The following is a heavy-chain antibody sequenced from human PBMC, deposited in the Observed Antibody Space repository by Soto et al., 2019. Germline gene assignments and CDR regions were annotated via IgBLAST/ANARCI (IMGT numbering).Heavy chain of an antibody. Sequence: ASVKVSCKASGYTFTSYGISWVRQAPGQGLEWMGWISAYNGNTNYAQKLQGRVTMTTDTSTSTAYMELRSLRSDDTAVYYCAREGGSGISSPEAPHEFDYWGQGTLVTVSS. CDR2: ISAYNGNT. CDR1: GYTFTSYG. J-gene: IGHJ4*02. CDR3: AREGGSGISSPEAPHEFDY. V-gene: IGHV1-18*01. D-gene: IGHD3-10*01.